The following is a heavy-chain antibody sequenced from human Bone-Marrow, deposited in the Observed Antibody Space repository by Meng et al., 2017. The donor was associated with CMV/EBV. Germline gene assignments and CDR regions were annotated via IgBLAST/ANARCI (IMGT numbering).Heavy chain of an antibody. CDR1: GFTFSSYA. Sequence: GGSLRLSCAASGFTFSSYAMHWVRQTPGKGLEWVAVISYDGSNKYYADSMKGRFTISGDNSKNTLYLQMNSLRAEDTAVYYCARGWVGGRPDELHYYYGMDVWGRGTTVTVSS. J-gene: IGHJ6*02. D-gene: IGHD3-3*01. CDR3: ARGWVGGRPDELHYYYGMDV. V-gene: IGHV3-30*04. CDR2: ISYDGSNK.